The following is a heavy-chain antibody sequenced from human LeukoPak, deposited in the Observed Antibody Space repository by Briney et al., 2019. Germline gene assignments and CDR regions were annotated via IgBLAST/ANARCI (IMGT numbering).Heavy chain of an antibody. D-gene: IGHD6-19*01. CDR3: ARGGSLGY. CDR2: ISSSGSAI. V-gene: IGHV3-48*04. Sequence: GGSLRLSCAASGFTFSNYGMHWVRQAPGKGLEWVSKISSSGSAIYYADSVKGRFTISRDNAKSTLYLQMNSLRVEDTAVYYCARGGSLGYWGQGTLVTVSS. J-gene: IGHJ4*02. CDR1: GFTFSNYG.